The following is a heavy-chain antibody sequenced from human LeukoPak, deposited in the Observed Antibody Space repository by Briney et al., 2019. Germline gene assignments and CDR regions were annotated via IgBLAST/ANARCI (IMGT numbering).Heavy chain of an antibody. J-gene: IGHJ4*02. CDR3: ARSQLTDFDY. D-gene: IGHD4/OR15-4a*01. CDR1: GGSFSGYY. CDR2: INHSGST. Sequence: PSETLSLTCAVYGGSFSGYYWSWIRQPPGKGLEWIGEINHSGSTNYNPSLKSRVTISVDTSKSQFSLKLSSVTAADTAVYYCARSQLTDFDYWGQGTLVTVSS. V-gene: IGHV4-34*01.